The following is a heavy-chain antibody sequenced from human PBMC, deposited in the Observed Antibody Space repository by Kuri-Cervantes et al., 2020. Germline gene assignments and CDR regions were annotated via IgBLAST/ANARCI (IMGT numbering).Heavy chain of an antibody. CDR1: GGSFSGYY. D-gene: IGHD6-19*01. CDR3: ARDLRSSGWYRGWFDP. V-gene: IGHV4-34*01. CDR2: INHSGST. Sequence: SETLSLTCAVYGGSFSGYYWSWIRQPPGKGLEWIGEINHSGSTNYNPSLKSRVTISVDTSKNQFSLKLSSVTAADTAVYYCARDLRSSGWYRGWFDPWGQGTLVTVSS. J-gene: IGHJ5*02.